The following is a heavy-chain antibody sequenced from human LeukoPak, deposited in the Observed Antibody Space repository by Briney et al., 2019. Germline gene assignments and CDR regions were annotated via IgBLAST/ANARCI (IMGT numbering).Heavy chain of an antibody. D-gene: IGHD1-1*01. Sequence: GESLKISCTGSGYSFTSYWIGWVRQMPGKGLEWMGPICPGDSDPRYSPSFQGQVSISADKSIRTAYLQCSSLKAAVTAIYFCAGMEGRWYLDSSGQGTLVTPSS. CDR3: AGMEGRWYLDS. CDR1: GYSFTSYW. J-gene: IGHJ4*02. V-gene: IGHV5-51*01. CDR2: ICPGDSDP.